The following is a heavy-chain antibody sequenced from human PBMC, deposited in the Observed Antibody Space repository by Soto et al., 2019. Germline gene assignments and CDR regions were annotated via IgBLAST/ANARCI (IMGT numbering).Heavy chain of an antibody. CDR2: IIPIFGTA. Sequence: QVQLVQSGAEVKKPGSSVKASCKASGGTFSSYAISWVRQAPGQGLEWMGGIIPIFGTANYAQKFQGRVTITADESTSTAYMELSSLRSEDTAVYYCARGRGTDDFWSGYPPNYFDYWGQGTLVTVSS. CDR3: ARGRGTDDFWSGYPPNYFDY. V-gene: IGHV1-69*01. J-gene: IGHJ4*02. D-gene: IGHD3-3*01. CDR1: GGTFSSYA.